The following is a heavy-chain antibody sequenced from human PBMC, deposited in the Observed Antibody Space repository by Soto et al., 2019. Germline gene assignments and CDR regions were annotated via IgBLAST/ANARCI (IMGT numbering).Heavy chain of an antibody. CDR2: ISYDGSNK. CDR3: ARARIAARYYYGMDV. D-gene: IGHD6-6*01. V-gene: IGHV3-30-3*01. CDR1: GFTFSSYA. J-gene: IGHJ6*02. Sequence: QVQLVESGGGVVQPGRSLRLSCAASGFTFSSYAMHWVRQAPGKGLEWVAVISYDGSNKYYADSVKGRFTISRDNSKNTLYLQMNSLRAEDTAVYYCARARIAARYYYGMDVWGQGTTVTVSS.